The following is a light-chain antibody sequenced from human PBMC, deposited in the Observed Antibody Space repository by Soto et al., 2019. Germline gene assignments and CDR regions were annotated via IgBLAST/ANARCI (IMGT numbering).Light chain of an antibody. CDR2: DAS. V-gene: IGKV3-11*01. J-gene: IGKJ5*01. Sequence: EIVLAQSPATLSLSPGERATLSCSASQSVSIYLACYQQKPGQAPRLLIYDASNRATGIPARFSGSGSGTDFTLTISSLEPEDFAVYYCQQRSNWPPKITFGQGTLLEIK. CDR1: QSVSIY. CDR3: QQRSNWPPKIT.